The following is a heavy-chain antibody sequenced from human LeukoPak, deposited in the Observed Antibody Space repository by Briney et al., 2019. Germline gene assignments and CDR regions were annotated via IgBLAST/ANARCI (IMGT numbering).Heavy chain of an antibody. CDR1: GFTFDDYG. J-gene: IGHJ6*03. D-gene: IGHD6-19*01. CDR3: ERAVAGMKSYYYYYYMDV. V-gene: IGHV3-20*04. CDR2: INWNGDIS. Sequence: AGGSLRLSCAASGFTFDDYGMTWVRQAPGKGLQWVSGINWNGDISGYADSVKGRFTISRDNAKNSLYLQMNSLRVEDTAVYYCERAVAGMKSYYYYYYMDVWGKGTTVTISS.